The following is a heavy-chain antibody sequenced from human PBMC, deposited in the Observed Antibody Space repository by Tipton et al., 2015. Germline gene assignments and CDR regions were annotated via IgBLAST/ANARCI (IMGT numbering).Heavy chain of an antibody. CDR3: ARSGDWGSYYYYGVDV. CDR2: ISHSGNT. D-gene: IGHD3-16*01. V-gene: IGHV4-38-2*01. CDR1: AYSISSDYY. Sequence: TLSLTCAVSAYSISSDYYWGWIRQPPGKGLEWIGSISHSGNTYYNPSLKSRVTMSRDTSKNQFSLKLTSVTAADTAVYYCARSGDWGSYYYYGVDVWGQGTTVTVS. J-gene: IGHJ6*02.